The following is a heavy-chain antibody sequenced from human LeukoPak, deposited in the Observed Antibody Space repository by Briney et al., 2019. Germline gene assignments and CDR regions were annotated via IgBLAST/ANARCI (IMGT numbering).Heavy chain of an antibody. D-gene: IGHD6-13*01. CDR2: IYYSGTT. V-gene: IGHV4-59*01. Sequence: SETLSLTCAVSGGSISSYYWSWIRQPPGKGLEWIGYIYYSGTTSYNPSLKSRVTISLDTSNNQFSLKLSSVTAADTAVYYCARSSWGGLGAFDIWGQGTMVTVSS. CDR1: GGSISSYY. J-gene: IGHJ3*02. CDR3: ARSSWGGLGAFDI.